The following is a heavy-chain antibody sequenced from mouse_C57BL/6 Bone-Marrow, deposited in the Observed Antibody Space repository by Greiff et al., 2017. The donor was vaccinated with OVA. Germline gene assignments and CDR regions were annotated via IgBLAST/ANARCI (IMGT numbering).Heavy chain of an antibody. CDR2: IDPNSGGT. Sequence: QVQLQQPGAELVKPGASVKLSCTASGYTFTSYWMHWVKQRPGRGLEWIGRIDPNSGGTKYNEKFKSKATLTVDKPSSTAYMQLSSLTSEDSAVYYCARFALWYFDVWGTGTTVTVSS. CDR1: GYTFTSYW. CDR3: ARFALWYFDV. J-gene: IGHJ1*03. V-gene: IGHV1-72*01.